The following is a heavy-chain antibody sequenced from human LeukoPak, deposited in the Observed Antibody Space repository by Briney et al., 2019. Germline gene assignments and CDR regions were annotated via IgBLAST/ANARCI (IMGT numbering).Heavy chain of an antibody. CDR2: INHSGST. V-gene: IGHV4-34*01. Sequence: SETLSLTCAVYGGSFSGYYWSWIRQPPGKGLEWIGEINHSGSTNYNPSLKSRVTISVDTSKNQFSLKLSSVTAADTAVYYCARGSGYDFWSGYPGFGYWGQGTLVTVSS. J-gene: IGHJ4*02. CDR1: GGSFSGYY. CDR3: ARGSGYDFWSGYPGFGY. D-gene: IGHD3-3*01.